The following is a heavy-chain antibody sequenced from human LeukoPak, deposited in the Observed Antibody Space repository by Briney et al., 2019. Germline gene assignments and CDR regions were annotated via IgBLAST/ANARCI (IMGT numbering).Heavy chain of an antibody. J-gene: IGHJ6*03. Sequence: GGSLRLSCAASGFTFSSYWMSWVRQAPGKWLEWVANIKQDGSEKYYVDSVKGRFTISRDNAKNSLYLQMNSLRAEDTAVYYCARHNNIVVVVAAYYMDVWGKGTTVTVSS. CDR3: ARHNNIVVVVAAYYMDV. CDR1: GFTFSSYW. CDR2: IKQDGSEK. V-gene: IGHV3-7*01. D-gene: IGHD2-15*01.